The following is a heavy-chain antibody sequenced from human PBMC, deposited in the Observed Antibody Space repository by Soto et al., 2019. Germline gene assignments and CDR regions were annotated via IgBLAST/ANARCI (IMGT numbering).Heavy chain of an antibody. V-gene: IGHV3-23*01. CDR2: ISGSGGST. CDR3: AKDDTIFPDNFDY. D-gene: IGHD3-3*01. J-gene: IGHJ4*02. Sequence: GGSLRLSCAASGFTFSSYAMSWVRQAPGKGLEWVSAISGSGGSTYYADSVKGRFTISRDNSKKTLYLQMNSLRAEDTAVYYCAKDDTIFPDNFDYWGQGTLVTVSS. CDR1: GFTFSSYA.